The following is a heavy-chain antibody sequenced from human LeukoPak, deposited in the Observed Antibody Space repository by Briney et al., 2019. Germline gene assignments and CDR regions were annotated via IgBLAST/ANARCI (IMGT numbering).Heavy chain of an antibody. Sequence: GRSLRLSCAASGCTFSSYGMHWVRQAPGKGLEWVAVISYDGSNKYYADSVKGRFTISRDNSKNTLYLQMNSLRAEDTAVYYCAKDGSYSYEMVYWGQGTLVTVSS. CDR2: ISYDGSNK. CDR1: GCTFSSYG. J-gene: IGHJ4*02. CDR3: AKDGSYSYEMVY. D-gene: IGHD5-18*01. V-gene: IGHV3-30*18.